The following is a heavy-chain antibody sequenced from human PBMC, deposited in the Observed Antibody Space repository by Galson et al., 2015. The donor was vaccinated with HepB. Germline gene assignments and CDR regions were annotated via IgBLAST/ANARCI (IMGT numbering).Heavy chain of an antibody. CDR3: ARDWPPIGTYDFWSGYFDY. D-gene: IGHD3-3*01. CDR2: TYYRSKWYN. V-gene: IGHV6-1*01. CDR1: GDSVSSNSAA. Sequence: CAISGDSVSSNSAAWNWIRQSPSRGLEWLGRTYYRSKWYNDYAVSVKSRITINPDTSKNQFSLQLNSVTPEDTAVYYCARDWPPIGTYDFWSGYFDYWGQGTLVTVSS. J-gene: IGHJ4*02.